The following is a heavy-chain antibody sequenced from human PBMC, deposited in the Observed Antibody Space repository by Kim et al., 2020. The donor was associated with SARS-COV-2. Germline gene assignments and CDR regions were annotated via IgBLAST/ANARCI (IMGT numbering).Heavy chain of an antibody. Sequence: SETLSLTCTVSGGSISSGGYYWSWIRQHPGKGLEWIGYIYYSGSTYYNPSLKSRVTISVDTSKNQFSLKLSSVTAADTAVYYCARVIYGDYVNFWFDPWGQGTLVTVSS. J-gene: IGHJ5*02. D-gene: IGHD4-17*01. CDR1: GGSISSGGYY. CDR2: IYYSGST. CDR3: ARVIYGDYVNFWFDP. V-gene: IGHV4-31*03.